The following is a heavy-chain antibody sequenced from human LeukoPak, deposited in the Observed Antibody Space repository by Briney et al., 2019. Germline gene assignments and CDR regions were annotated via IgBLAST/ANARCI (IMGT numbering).Heavy chain of an antibody. D-gene: IGHD3-10*01. CDR3: ARGPYYGSGSYLYYFDY. CDR1: GGFINNYI. CDR2: IYYSGSP. J-gene: IGHJ4*02. Sequence: SGTLSLTCIVSGGFINNYIWSWIRQPPGQGVERSGHIYYSGSPNYNPSLKSRVTISVDTSKNQFSLKLSSVTAADTAVYYCARGPYYGSGSYLYYFDYWGQGTLVTVSS. V-gene: IGHV4-59*08.